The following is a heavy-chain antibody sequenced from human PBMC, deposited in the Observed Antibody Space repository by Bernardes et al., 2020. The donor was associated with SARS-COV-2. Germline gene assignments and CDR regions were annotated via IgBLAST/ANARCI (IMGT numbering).Heavy chain of an antibody. D-gene: IGHD4-17*01. CDR1: GFTFSSYG. CDR3: AKDPNYGDYIWEGGLFDY. V-gene: IGHV3-30*18. CDR2: ISYDGSNK. Sequence: SLRLSCAASGFTFSSYGMHWVRQAPGKGLEWVAVISYDGSNKYYADSVKGRFTISRDNSKNTLYLQMNSLRAEDTAVYYCAKDPNYGDYIWEGGLFDYWGQGTLVTVSS. J-gene: IGHJ4*02.